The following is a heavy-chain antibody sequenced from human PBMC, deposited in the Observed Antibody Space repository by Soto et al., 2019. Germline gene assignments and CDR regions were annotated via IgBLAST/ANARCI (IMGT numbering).Heavy chain of an antibody. V-gene: IGHV3-21*01. D-gene: IGHD2-21*01. CDR3: VRSATARLLRHSWFDT. J-gene: IGHJ5*02. CDR1: GFTFNTYD. Sequence: EVQLVESGGGLVKPGGSLRLSCAASGFTFNTYDMNWVRQAPGKGLEWVSSITTSSAYIYYADSLKGRITISRDNAKNSLFLQINSLRAEDTAVYYCVRSATARLLRHSWFDTWGQGTLVTVSS. CDR2: ITTSSAYI.